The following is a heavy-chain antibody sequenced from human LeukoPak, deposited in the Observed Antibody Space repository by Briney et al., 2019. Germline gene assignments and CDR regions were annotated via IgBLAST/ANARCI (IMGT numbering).Heavy chain of an antibody. CDR1: GGSFSGYY. D-gene: IGHD4-17*01. CDR3: ARLGIGDYPHMDYYYYYMDV. CDR2: INHSGST. J-gene: IGHJ6*03. Sequence: SETLSLTCAVYGGSFSGYYWSWIRQPPGKGLEWIGEINHSGSTNYNPSLKSRVTISVDTSKNQFSPKLSSVTAADTAVYYCARLGIGDYPHMDYYYYYMDVWGKGTTVTISS. V-gene: IGHV4-34*01.